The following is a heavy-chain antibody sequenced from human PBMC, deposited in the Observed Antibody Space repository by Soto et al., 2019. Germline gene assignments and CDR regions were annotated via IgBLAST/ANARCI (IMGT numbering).Heavy chain of an antibody. V-gene: IGHV1-3*01. Sequence: VQLVQSGAEVKKPGASVRISCKASGYTFISYPIHWVRQAPGQSLECMGWINPANGDTRYSQKLQGRVTITRDTSATTAYMDLNSLIPDDTAIYYCAKSGSLDSWGQGTPITVSS. J-gene: IGHJ4*02. CDR3: AKSGSLDS. CDR1: GYTFISYP. CDR2: INPANGDT. D-gene: IGHD1-26*01.